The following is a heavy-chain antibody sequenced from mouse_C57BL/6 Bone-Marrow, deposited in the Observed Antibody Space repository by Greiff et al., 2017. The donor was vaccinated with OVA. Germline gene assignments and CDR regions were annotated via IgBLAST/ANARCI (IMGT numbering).Heavy chain of an antibody. CDR1: GYTFTSYW. CDR3: VRGPYYSNYEWFAY. CDR2: IYPGNSDT. J-gene: IGHJ3*01. Sequence: EVKLMESGTVLARPGASVKMSCKTSGYTFTSYWMHWVKQRPGQGLEWIGAIYPGNSDTSYNQKFKGKAKLTAVTSASTAYMELSSLTNEDSAVYYCVRGPYYSNYEWFAYWGQGTLVTVSA. D-gene: IGHD2-5*01. V-gene: IGHV1-5*01.